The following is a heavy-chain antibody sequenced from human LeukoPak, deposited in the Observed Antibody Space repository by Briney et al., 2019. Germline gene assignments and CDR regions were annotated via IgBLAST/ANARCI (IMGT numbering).Heavy chain of an antibody. CDR1: GGSFSGYY. J-gene: IGHJ4*02. CDR2: INHSGST. Sequence: PSETLSLTCAVYGGSFSGYYWSWIRQPPGKGLEWIGEINHSGSTNYNPSLKSRVTISVDTSKNQFSLKLTSVTAADTAVYYCARRPLCNSTSCRRFDYWGQGTLATVSS. V-gene: IGHV4-34*01. CDR3: ARRPLCNSTSCRRFDY. D-gene: IGHD2-2*01.